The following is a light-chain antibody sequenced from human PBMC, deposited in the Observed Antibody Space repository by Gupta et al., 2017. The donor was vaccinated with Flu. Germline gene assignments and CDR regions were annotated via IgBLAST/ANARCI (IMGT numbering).Light chain of an antibody. CDR1: QSVSSSY. CDR3: QQYGSSPPYT. V-gene: IGKV3D-20*01. Sequence: EIVLTQSPATLSSSLGERATLSCGASQSVSSSYLAWYQQKPGLAPRLLIYDASSRATGIPDRFSGSGSGTDFTLTISRLEPEDFAVYYCQQYGSSPPYTFGQGTKLEIK. J-gene: IGKJ2*01. CDR2: DAS.